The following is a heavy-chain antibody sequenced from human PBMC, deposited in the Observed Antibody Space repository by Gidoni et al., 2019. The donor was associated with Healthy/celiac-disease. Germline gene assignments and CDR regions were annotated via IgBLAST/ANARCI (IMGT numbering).Heavy chain of an antibody. D-gene: IGHD3-10*02. CDR2: ISAYNGNT. V-gene: IGHV1-18*01. CDR1: GYTFTSYG. Sequence: QVQLVQSGAEVKKPGASVKVSCKASGYTFTSYGISWVRQAPGQGLEWMGWISAYNGNTNYAQKLQGRVTMTTDTSTSTAYMELRSLRSDDTAVYYCARDSIQCSLGGFCAFDIWGQGTMVTVSS. CDR3: ARDSIQCSLGGFCAFDI. J-gene: IGHJ3*02.